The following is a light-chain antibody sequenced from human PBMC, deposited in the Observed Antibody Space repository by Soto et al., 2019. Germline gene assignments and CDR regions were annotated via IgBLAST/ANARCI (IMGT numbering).Light chain of an antibody. J-gene: IGKJ2*01. CDR1: QSVNSGY. CDR2: GAS. CDR3: QQYGSSMYT. V-gene: IGKV3-20*01. Sequence: EIVLTQSPGTLSLSPGKRATVSCRASQSVNSGYLAWYQQRPGQAPRLLIYGASNRAAGIPDRFSGSGSGTDFTLTISRLEPEDFAMYYWQQYGSSMYTFGQGTNLEIK.